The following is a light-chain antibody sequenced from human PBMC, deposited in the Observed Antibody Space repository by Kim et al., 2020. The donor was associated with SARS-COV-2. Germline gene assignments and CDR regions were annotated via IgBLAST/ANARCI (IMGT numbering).Light chain of an antibody. Sequence: ELTQPPSASGTPGQRVTISCSGSRSNIGSNTVNWYQQLPGTAPKLLIYSNNQRPSGVPDRFSGSKSGTSASLAISGLQSEDEADYYCAAWDDSLNGGVFGGGTQLTVL. CDR2: SNN. CDR1: RSNIGSNT. V-gene: IGLV1-44*01. J-gene: IGLJ3*02. CDR3: AAWDDSLNGGV.